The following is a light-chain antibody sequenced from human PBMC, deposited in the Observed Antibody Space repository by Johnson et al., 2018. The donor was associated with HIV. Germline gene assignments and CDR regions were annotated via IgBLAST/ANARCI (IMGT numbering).Light chain of an antibody. CDR3: GTWDSRRGV. Sequence: QSVLTQPPSVSAAPGQKVTISCSGSSSNIGNNYVSWYQQLPGTAPKLLIYENNKRPSGIPDRFSGSKSGTSATLGITGLQTGDEADYYCGTWDSRRGVFGTGTKCTGL. CDR2: ENN. V-gene: IGLV1-51*02. CDR1: SSNIGNNY. J-gene: IGLJ1*01.